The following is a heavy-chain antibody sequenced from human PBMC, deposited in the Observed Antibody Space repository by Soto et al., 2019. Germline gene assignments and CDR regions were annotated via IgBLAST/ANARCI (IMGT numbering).Heavy chain of an antibody. CDR2: IRSKAYGGTT. J-gene: IGHJ4*02. V-gene: IGHV3-49*03. CDR1: GFTFGDYA. Sequence: GGFLRLSCTASGFTFGDYAMSWFRQAPGKGLEWVGFIRSKAYGGTTEYAASVKGRFTISRDDSKSIAYLQMNSLKTEDTAVYYCTRGITMVRGVIGHFDYWGQGTLVTVSS. CDR3: TRGITMVRGVIGHFDY. D-gene: IGHD3-10*01.